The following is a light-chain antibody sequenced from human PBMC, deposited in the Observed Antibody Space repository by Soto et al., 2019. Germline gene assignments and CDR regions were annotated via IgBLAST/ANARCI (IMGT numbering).Light chain of an antibody. CDR3: QQLNAYPLT. V-gene: IGKV1-9*01. Sequence: DIQLTQSPSLLSASVGDRVTITCRASQAISTYLAWYQQTSGKAPKLLISAASTLQRGAPSRFRGRGSGTQFTLTIRSVQPEDFATCYCQQLNAYPLTFGGGTRVEIK. CDR2: AAS. J-gene: IGKJ4*01. CDR1: QAISTY.